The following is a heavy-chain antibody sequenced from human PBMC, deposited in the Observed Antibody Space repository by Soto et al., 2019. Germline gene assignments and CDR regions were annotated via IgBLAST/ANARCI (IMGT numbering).Heavy chain of an antibody. V-gene: IGHV3-9*01. CDR2: ISWNSGSI. J-gene: IGHJ6*02. Sequence: GGSLRLSCAASGFTFDDYAMHWVRQAPGKGLEWVSGISWNSGSIGYADSVKGRFTSSRDNAKNSLYLQMNSLRAEDTALYYCAKDLADRSNYYYYGMDVWGQGTTVTVSS. CDR3: AKDLADRSNYYYYGMDV. CDR1: GFTFDDYA.